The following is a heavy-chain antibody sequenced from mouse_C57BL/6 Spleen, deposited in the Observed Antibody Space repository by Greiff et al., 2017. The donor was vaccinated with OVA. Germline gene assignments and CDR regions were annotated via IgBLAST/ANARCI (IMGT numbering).Heavy chain of an antibody. CDR1: GYTFTSYD. D-gene: IGHD1-1*01. CDR2: IYPRDGST. V-gene: IGHV1-85*01. CDR3: ARGGTTVVADYFDY. J-gene: IGHJ2*01. Sequence: VKLKESGPELVKPGASVKLSCKASGYTFTSYDINWVKQRPGQGLEWIGWIYPRDGSTKYNEKFKGKATLTVDTSSSTAYMELHSLTSEDSAVDFCARGGTTVVADYFDYWGQGTTLTVSS.